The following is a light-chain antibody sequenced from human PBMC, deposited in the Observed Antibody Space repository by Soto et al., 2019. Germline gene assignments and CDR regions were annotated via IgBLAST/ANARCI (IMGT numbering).Light chain of an antibody. CDR2: DNH. CDR3: GTWDTSLNAVV. J-gene: IGLJ2*01. V-gene: IGLV1-51*01. CDR1: SSNIMKSY. Sequence: QSVLTQPPSVSAAPGQKVTISSSGSSSNIMKSYVSWYQQLPGTAPKLLIYDNHQRPSGIPDRFSGSKSGTSATLGITGLQTGDEADYYCGTWDTSLNAVVFGGGTKVTVL.